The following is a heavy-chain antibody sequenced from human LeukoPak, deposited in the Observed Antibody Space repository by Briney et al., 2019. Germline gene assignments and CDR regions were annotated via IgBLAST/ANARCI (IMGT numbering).Heavy chain of an antibody. D-gene: IGHD3-16*02. V-gene: IGHV1-24*01. Sequence: ASVKVSCKVSGYTLTELSMHWVRQAPGKGLEWMGGFDPEDGETIYAQKFQGRVTVTEDTSTDTAYMELSSLRFEDTAVYYCATDRIGRYYYGMDVWGQGTTVTVSS. J-gene: IGHJ6*02. CDR2: FDPEDGET. CDR3: ATDRIGRYYYGMDV. CDR1: GYTLTELS.